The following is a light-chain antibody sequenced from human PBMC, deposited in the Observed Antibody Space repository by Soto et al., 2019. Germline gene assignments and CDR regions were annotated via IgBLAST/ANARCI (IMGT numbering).Light chain of an antibody. CDR2: GAS. CDR1: QSVSIN. CDR3: QQYSHWPT. J-gene: IGKJ1*01. Sequence: EIVMTQSPATLSVSPGERATLSCRASQSVSINLAWYQQKPGQAPRLLIYGASTRATGFPARFSGSGSGTEFILTISSLQSEDFAVYYCQQYSHWPTFGQGTKVEIK. V-gene: IGKV3-15*01.